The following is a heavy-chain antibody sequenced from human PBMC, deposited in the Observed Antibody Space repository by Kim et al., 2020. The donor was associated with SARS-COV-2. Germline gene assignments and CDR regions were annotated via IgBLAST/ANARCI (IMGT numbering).Heavy chain of an antibody. Sequence: GGSLRLSCAASGFTFSSYAMTWVRQAPGKGLEWVSSISGSDGSTYYADSVKGRFTISRDNSKNTLYLQMNSLRAEDTAVYYCANPHRYDFWSGYYTTYYYGRAVGAQENTV. CDR1: GFTFSSYA. V-gene: IGHV3-23*01. CDR3: ANPHRYDFWSGYYTTYYYGRAV. CDR2: ISGSDGST. J-gene: IGHJ6*01. D-gene: IGHD3-3*01.